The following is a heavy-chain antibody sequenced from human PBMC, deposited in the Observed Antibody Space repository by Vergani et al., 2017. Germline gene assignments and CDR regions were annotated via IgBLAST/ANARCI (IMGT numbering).Heavy chain of an antibody. Sequence: EVQLVESGGGLVQPGRSLRLSCAASGFTFDDYAMHWVRQAPGKGLEWVSGISWNSGSIGYADSVKGRFTISRDNAKNSLYLQMNSLRAEDTALYYCARGSGNDYWGQGTLVTVSS. CDR3: ARGSGNDY. CDR1: GFTFDDYA. D-gene: IGHD6-25*01. V-gene: IGHV3-9*01. J-gene: IGHJ4*02. CDR2: ISWNSGSI.